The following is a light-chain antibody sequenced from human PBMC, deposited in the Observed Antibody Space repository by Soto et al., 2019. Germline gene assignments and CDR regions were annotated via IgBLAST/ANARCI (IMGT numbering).Light chain of an antibody. Sequence: QSALTQPASVSGSLGQSITISSTGTSSDVGGYNYVSWYQQHPGKDPKVVIFEVTKRPSGVSSRFSGSKSGNTTSLTGSGLQAEDEGDYYCSSYTSSRTVLFGGGTKVTVL. CDR2: EVT. V-gene: IGLV2-14*01. J-gene: IGLJ2*01. CDR3: SSYTSSRTVL. CDR1: SSDVGGYNY.